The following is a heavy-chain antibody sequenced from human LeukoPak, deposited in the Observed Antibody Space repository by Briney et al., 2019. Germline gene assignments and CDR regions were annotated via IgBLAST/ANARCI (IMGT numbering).Heavy chain of an antibody. Sequence: GGSLRLSCAASGFTFSRNNMSWVRQAPGKGLEWLSHISSDGYTIYYADSVKSRFTISRDNAKSSLHLQMTSLRAEDTAVYYCAREQTRGRYFDYWGQGTRVTVSS. J-gene: IGHJ4*02. V-gene: IGHV3-48*03. CDR3: AREQTRGRYFDY. CDR2: ISSDGYTI. CDR1: GFTFSRNN. D-gene: IGHD3-16*01.